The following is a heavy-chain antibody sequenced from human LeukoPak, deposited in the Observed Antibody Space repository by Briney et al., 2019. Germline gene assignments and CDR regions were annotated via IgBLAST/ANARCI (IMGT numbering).Heavy chain of an antibody. J-gene: IGHJ5*02. V-gene: IGHV4-61*01. CDR2: IYYSGST. Sequence: PSETLSLTCTVSGGSVSSGSYYWSWLRQPPGKGLEWIGYIYYSGSTNYNPSLKSRVTISVDTSKNQFSLKLSSVTAADTAVYYCARSGPVVADYNWFDPWGQGTLVTVSS. CDR3: ARSGPVVADYNWFDP. CDR1: GGSVSSGSYY. D-gene: IGHD2-15*01.